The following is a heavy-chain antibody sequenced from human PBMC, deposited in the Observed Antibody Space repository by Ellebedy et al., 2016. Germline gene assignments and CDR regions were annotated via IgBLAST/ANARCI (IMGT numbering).Heavy chain of an antibody. CDR2: IRQDGKEA. J-gene: IGHJ4*03. D-gene: IGHD2-2*01. Sequence: GESLKISCAASGFIFTNYWMSWVRQAPGKGLEWVANIRQDGKEAHYMDSVRGRFTNLRDNTKDSLHLQMNSLTTEDTAVYYCVKMPDFDYWGQGTLVTVSS. V-gene: IGHV3-7*01. CDR1: GFIFTNYW. CDR3: VKMPDFDY.